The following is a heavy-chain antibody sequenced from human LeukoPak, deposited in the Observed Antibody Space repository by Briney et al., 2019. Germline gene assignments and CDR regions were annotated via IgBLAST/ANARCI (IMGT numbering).Heavy chain of an antibody. CDR1: GVSFNDYY. J-gene: IGHJ4*02. CDR3: TRMTTGHDY. V-gene: IGHV4-34*01. Sequence: KPSETLSLTCAVSGVSFNDYYWRWVRQTPGRGLKWIGEINHSGYTNDSPSLKSRVTLSIDTSRKQFSLNLRSVTVEDTGIYYCTRMTTGHDYWGQGTLVTVSS. CDR2: INHSGYT. D-gene: IGHD4-17*01.